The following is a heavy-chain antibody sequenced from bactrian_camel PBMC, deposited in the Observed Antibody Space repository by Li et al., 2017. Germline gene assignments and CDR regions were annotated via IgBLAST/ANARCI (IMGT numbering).Heavy chain of an antibody. J-gene: IGHJ4*01. D-gene: IGHD2*01. CDR3: AAYSRPRSGGYCYIGSAYFSSYLTN. CDR2: IDSVGTT. V-gene: IGHV3S53*01. CDR1: GYTYSYYC. Sequence: VQLVESGGGSVQAGGSLRLSCAASGYTYSYYCMGWFRQAPGKEREGVAAIDSVGTTTYADSVKGRFTVSKDNAKNTLYLQMNSLKPEDTALYYCAAYSRPRSGGYCYIGSAYFSSYLTNWGRGTQVTVS.